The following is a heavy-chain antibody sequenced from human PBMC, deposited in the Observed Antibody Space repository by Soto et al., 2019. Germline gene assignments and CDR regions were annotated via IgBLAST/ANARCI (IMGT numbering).Heavy chain of an antibody. CDR3: ARDEEIVGATGGVDY. D-gene: IGHD1-26*01. CDR2: ISAYNGNT. CDR1: GYTFTSYG. J-gene: IGHJ4*02. Sequence: GASVKVSCKASGYTFTSYGISWVRQAPGQGLEWMGWISAYNGNTNYAQKLQGRVTMTTDTSTSTAYMELRSLRSDDTAVYYCARDEEIVGATGGVDYWGQGTLVTVSS. V-gene: IGHV1-18*01.